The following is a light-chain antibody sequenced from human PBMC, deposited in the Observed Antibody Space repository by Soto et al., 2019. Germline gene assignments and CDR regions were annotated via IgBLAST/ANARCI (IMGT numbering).Light chain of an antibody. CDR2: ADN. J-gene: IGLJ7*01. Sequence: QSVLTQPPSVSGAPGQTVTLSCTGSSSNIGAGYNVHWYQQLPGTAPRLLIYADNIRPSGVPDRFSGSRSGTSASLAISGLQAQDEADYYCQSYDSRLRGVVFGGGTQLTVL. V-gene: IGLV1-40*01. CDR3: QSYDSRLRGVV. CDR1: SSNIGAGYN.